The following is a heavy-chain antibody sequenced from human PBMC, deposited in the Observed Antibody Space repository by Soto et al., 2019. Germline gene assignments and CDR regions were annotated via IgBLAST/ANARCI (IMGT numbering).Heavy chain of an antibody. J-gene: IGHJ6*02. CDR3: AKDRVVRQMAYGMDV. CDR1: GFTFSSYG. CDR2: ISYDGSNK. D-gene: IGHD2-15*01. V-gene: IGHV3-30*18. Sequence: QVQLVESGGGLVQPGRSLRLSCAASGFTFSSYGMHWVRQAPGKGLEWVAVISYDGSNKYYADSVKGRFTIARDNSKHTLCLKMNSLRAEDTAVYYCAKDRVVRQMAYGMDVWGQGTTVTVSS.